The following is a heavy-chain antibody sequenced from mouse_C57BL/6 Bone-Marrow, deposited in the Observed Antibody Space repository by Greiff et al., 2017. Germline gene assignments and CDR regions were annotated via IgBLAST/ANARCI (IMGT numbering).Heavy chain of an antibody. D-gene: IGHD1-1*01. V-gene: IGHV1-50*01. CDR2: IDPSDSYT. Sequence: VQLQQSGAELVKPGASVQLSCKASGYTFTSYWMQWVKQRPGQGLEWIGEIDPSDSYTNYNQKFKGKATLTVDTSSSTAYMQLSSLTSEDSAVYYCAREAYYGSSYPFPYWGQGTLVTVSA. CDR3: AREAYYGSSYPFPY. J-gene: IGHJ3*01. CDR1: GYTFTSYW.